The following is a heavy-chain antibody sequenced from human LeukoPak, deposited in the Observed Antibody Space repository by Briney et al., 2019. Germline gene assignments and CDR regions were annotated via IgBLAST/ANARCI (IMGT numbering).Heavy chain of an antibody. V-gene: IGHV3-15*01. D-gene: IGHD3-9*01. J-gene: IGHJ4*02. CDR1: GFTFSNAW. CDR3: TTRLRYFDWTIYDFDY. Sequence: TGGSLRLSCAASGFTFSNAWMSWVRQAPGKGLEWVVRIKSKTDGGTTDYAAPVKGRFTISRDDSKNTPYLQMNSLKTEDTAVYYCTTRLRYFDWTIYDFDYWGQGTLVTVSS. CDR2: IKSKTDGGTT.